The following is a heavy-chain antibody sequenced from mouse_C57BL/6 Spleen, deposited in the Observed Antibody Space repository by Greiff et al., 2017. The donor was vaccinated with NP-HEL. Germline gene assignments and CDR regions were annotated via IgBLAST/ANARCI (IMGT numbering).Heavy chain of an antibody. J-gene: IGHJ2*01. V-gene: IGHV1-69*01. CDR1: GYTFTSYW. CDR2: IDPSDSYT. D-gene: IGHD1-1*01. CDR3: ARCPSYYGRTYFDY. Sequence: QVHVKQPGAELVMPGASVKLSCKASGYTFTSYWMHWVKQRPGQGLEWIGEIDPSDSYTNYNQKFKGKSTLTVDKSSSTAYMQLSSLTSEDSAVYYCARCPSYYGRTYFDYWGQGTTLTVSS.